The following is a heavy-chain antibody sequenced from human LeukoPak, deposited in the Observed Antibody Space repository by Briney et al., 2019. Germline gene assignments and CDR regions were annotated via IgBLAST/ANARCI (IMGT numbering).Heavy chain of an antibody. CDR2: ISYDGSNK. CDR1: GCXFXSYG. V-gene: IGHV3-30*18. D-gene: IGHD1-1*01. CDR3: AKVKLERRAYYYGMDV. Sequence: SXXXSGCXFXSYGMHWVRQAPVKGLEWVAVISYDGSNKYYADSVKGRFTISRDNSKNTLYLQMNSLRAEDTAVYYCAKVKLERRAYYYGMDVWGQGTTVTVSS. J-gene: IGHJ6*02.